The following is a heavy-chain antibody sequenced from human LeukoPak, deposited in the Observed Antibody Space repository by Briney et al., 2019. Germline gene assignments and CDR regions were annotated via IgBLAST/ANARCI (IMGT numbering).Heavy chain of an antibody. Sequence: GGSLRLSCTASGFTFCDYAVSWFRQAPGKGLEWVGFIRSKAYGGTTEYAASVKGRFTISRDDSKSIAYLQMNSLKTEDTAVYYCTRSEMYAVRGVTPGDYWGQGTLVTVSS. CDR1: GFTFCDYA. V-gene: IGHV3-49*03. CDR3: TRSEMYAVRGVTPGDY. CDR2: IRSKAYGGTT. D-gene: IGHD3-10*01. J-gene: IGHJ4*02.